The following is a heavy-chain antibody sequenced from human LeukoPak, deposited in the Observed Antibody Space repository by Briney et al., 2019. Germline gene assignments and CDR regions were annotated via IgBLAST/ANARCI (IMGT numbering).Heavy chain of an antibody. V-gene: IGHV1-18*01. Sequence: GASVKVSCKASGYTFTSYGISWVRQAPGQGLEWMGWISAYNGNTNYAQKLQGRVTITTDTSTSTAYMELRSLRSDDTAVYYCVLTISPGGYYGMDVWGQGTTVTVSS. CDR2: ISAYNGNT. D-gene: IGHD3-9*01. CDR3: VLTISPGGYYGMDV. CDR1: GYTFTSYG. J-gene: IGHJ6*02.